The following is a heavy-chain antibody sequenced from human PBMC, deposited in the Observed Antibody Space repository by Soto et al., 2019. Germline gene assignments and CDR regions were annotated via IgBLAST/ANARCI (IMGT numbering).Heavy chain of an antibody. J-gene: IGHJ4*02. CDR1: GFIFSDYS. CDR2: IDGGSSAI. Sequence: EVQLVESGGGLVQPGWSLRLACAASGFIFSDYSMNWVRQFPGKGLEWIAYIDGGSSAIHYTDSVKGRFTISRDNARNSLYLQMNSLRDEDTAVYYCTREGSWGRGTQVTVSS. V-gene: IGHV3-48*02. CDR3: TREGS.